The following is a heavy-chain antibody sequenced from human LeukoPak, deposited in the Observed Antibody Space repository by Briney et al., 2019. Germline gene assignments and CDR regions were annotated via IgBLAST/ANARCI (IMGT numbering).Heavy chain of an antibody. J-gene: IGHJ3*02. CDR3: ARQDSGWLQYAFDI. CDR1: GGSISSYY. D-gene: IGHD5-24*01. CDR2: IYYSGST. V-gene: IGHV4-59*08. Sequence: TSETLSLTCTVSGGSISSYYWSWIRQPPGKGLEWIGYIYYSGSTNYNPSLKSRVTISVDTSKNQFSLKLSSVTAADTAVYCCARQDSGWLQYAFDIWGQGTMVTVSS.